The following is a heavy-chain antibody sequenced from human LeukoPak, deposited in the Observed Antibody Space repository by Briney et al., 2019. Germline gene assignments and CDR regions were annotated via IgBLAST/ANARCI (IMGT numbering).Heavy chain of an antibody. D-gene: IGHD3-16*02. J-gene: IGHJ5*02. Sequence: SSQTLSLTCTVSGGSISSGSYYWSWIRQPPGKGLEWIAYIFYNGNTNYNPSLKSRVTISLDTSKKQVSLKVSSVTAADTAVYYCARSSQVIGWSFDPWGQGTLVTVSS. CDR1: GGSISSGSYY. CDR2: IFYNGNT. V-gene: IGHV4-61*01. CDR3: ARSSQVIGWSFDP.